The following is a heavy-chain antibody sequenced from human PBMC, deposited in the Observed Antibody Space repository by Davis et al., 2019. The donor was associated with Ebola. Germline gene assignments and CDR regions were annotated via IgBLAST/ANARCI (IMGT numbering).Heavy chain of an antibody. CDR2: INHSGST. D-gene: IGHD4-23*01. V-gene: IGHV4-34*01. CDR1: GGSFSGYY. J-gene: IGHJ6*02. CDR3: ARSFYGGNSAFF. Sequence: MPSETLSLTCAVYGGSFSGYYWSWIRQPPGKGLEWIGEINHSGSTNYNPSPKSRVTISVDTSKNQFSLKLSSVTAADTAVYYCARSFYGGNSAFFWGQGTTVTVSS.